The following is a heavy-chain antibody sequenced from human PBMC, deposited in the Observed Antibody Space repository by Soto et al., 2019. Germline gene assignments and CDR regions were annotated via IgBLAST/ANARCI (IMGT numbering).Heavy chain of an antibody. D-gene: IGHD3-10*02. J-gene: IGHJ4*02. CDR1: GASVSTGVYY. V-gene: IGHV4-31*03. CDR2: IDNTGGA. CDR3: AGAVSDFDVRRYRTSYFDQ. Sequence: SETLSLTCTVSGASVSTGVYYWTWIRQHPGKGLEWIGYIDNTGGAYYNPSLTGRVDISVDTSKDQFSLNLQSLTAADTAFYYCAGAVSDFDVRRYRTSYFDQWGQGIQVTVSS.